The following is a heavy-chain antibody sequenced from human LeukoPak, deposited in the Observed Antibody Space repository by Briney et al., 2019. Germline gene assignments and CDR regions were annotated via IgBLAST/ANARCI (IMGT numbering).Heavy chain of an antibody. D-gene: IGHD2-15*01. CDR1: GFPFSSYA. CDR2: ISDSGSST. V-gene: IGHV3-64D*09. J-gene: IGHJ6*02. CDR3: VRGYSFGPYGMDV. Sequence: AGGSLRLSCSASGFPFSSYAMHWVRQAPGKGLEYVSAISDSGSSTYYADSVKGRFTISRDNSKNTLYLQMSSLRAEDTAVYFCVRGYSFGPYGMDVWDQGNTLTVPS.